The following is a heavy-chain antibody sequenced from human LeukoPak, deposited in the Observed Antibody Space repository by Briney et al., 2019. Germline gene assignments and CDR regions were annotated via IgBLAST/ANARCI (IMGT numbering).Heavy chain of an antibody. CDR3: AREGRSSFDY. J-gene: IGHJ4*02. Sequence: SVKVSCKASGGTFSSYAISWVRQPPGQGLEWMGGIIPIFGTANYAQKFQGRVTITTDESTSTAYMELSRLRSDDTAVYYCAREGRSSFDYWGQGTLVTVSS. V-gene: IGHV1-69*05. CDR2: IIPIFGTA. CDR1: GGTFSSYA.